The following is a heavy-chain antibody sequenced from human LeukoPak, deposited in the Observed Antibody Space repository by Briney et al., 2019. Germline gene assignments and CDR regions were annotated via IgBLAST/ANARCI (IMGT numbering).Heavy chain of an antibody. CDR2: INPNSGGT. V-gene: IGHV1-2*02. CDR1: GYTFTNYG. J-gene: IGHJ4*02. CDR3: ARDHTHYDILTGYYM. Sequence: GASVKVSCKASGYTFTNYGITWVRQAPGQGLEWMGWINPNSGGTNYAQKFQGRVTMTRDTSISTAYMELSRLRSDDTAVYYCARDHTHYDILTGYYMWGQGTLVTVSS. D-gene: IGHD3-9*01.